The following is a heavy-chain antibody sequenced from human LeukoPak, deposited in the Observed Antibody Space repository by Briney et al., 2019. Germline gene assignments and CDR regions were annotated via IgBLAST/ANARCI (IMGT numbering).Heavy chain of an antibody. J-gene: IGHJ3*02. D-gene: IGHD3-10*02. Sequence: GGSLRLSCAASGFTVSSNYMSWVRQAPGKGLEWVSVIYSGGSTYYADSVKGRFTISRDNSKNTLYLQMNSLRAEDTAVYYCASSRRWYCYVEEGAFDIWGQGTMVTVSS. CDR2: IYSGGST. CDR1: GFTVSSNY. V-gene: IGHV3-53*01. CDR3: ASSRRWYCYVEEGAFDI.